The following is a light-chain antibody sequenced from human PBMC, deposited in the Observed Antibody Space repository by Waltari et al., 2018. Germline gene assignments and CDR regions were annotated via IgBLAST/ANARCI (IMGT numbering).Light chain of an antibody. CDR3: YSTDSNNNYEV. CDR1: ALPKKS. J-gene: IGLJ2*01. Sequence: SYELTQPPSVSVSPGQTARIPCSGDALPKKSAYWYQPKSGQAPVLVIYEDSKRPSGIPERFSGSSSGTMAALTISGAQVEDEADYYCYSTDSNNNYEVFGGGTKLTVL. CDR2: EDS. V-gene: IGLV3-10*01.